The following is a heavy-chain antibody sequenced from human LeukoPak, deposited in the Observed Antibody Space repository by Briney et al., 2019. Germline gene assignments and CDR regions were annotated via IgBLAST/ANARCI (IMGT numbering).Heavy chain of an antibody. CDR1: GFTFSSYG. V-gene: IGHV3-30*19. CDR2: ISYDGSNK. J-gene: IGHJ4*02. Sequence: PGGSLRLSCAASGFTFSSYGMHWVRQAPGKGLEWVAVISYDGSNKYYADSVKGRFTISRDNSKNTLYLQMNSLRAEDTAVYYCARSSRGVYFDYWGQGTLVTVSS. CDR3: ARSSRGVYFDY. D-gene: IGHD3-10*01.